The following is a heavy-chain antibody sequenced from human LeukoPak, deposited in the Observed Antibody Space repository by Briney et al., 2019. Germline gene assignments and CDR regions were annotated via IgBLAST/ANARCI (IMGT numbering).Heavy chain of an antibody. D-gene: IGHD4-17*01. CDR1: GYTFTGYY. V-gene: IGHV1-24*01. CDR3: ATEKGHGDGKGYYGMDV. CDR2: FDPEDGET. J-gene: IGHJ6*02. Sequence: ASVKVSCKASGYTFTGYYMHWVRQAPGKGLEWMGGFDPEDGETIYAQKFQGRVTMTEDTSTDTAYMELSSLRSEDTAVYYCATEKGHGDGKGYYGMDVWGQGTTLTVSS.